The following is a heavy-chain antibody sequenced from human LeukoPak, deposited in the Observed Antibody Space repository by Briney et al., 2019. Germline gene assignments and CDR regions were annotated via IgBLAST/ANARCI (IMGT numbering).Heavy chain of an antibody. CDR1: GFTFNNYA. J-gene: IGHJ4*02. CDR3: AQWSRYFDY. V-gene: IGHV3-23*01. Sequence: GRSLRLSCVASGFTFNNYAMTWDRQAPGKGLEWDSAISGSGYSTYSAYSAKGRFTISRDNSKNTLYLQMNSLRAEDTALYFCAQWSRYFDYWGQGTLVTVSS. CDR2: ISGSGYST. D-gene: IGHD1-26*01.